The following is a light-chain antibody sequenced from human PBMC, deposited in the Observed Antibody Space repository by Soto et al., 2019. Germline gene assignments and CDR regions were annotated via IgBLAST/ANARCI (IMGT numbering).Light chain of an antibody. Sequence: EIVLTQSPDTLSLSPGERATLSCRASQSVSSALLAWYQQKPGQAPRLLIYRASTRATGIPDRFTGSGSGTDFTLTISRLEPEAFAVYYCQQYESSPLTFGGGTKVEIK. CDR2: RAS. V-gene: IGKV3-20*01. J-gene: IGKJ4*01. CDR3: QQYESSPLT. CDR1: QSVSSAL.